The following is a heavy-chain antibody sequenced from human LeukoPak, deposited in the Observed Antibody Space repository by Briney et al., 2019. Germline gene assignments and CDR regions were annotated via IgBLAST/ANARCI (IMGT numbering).Heavy chain of an antibody. D-gene: IGHD2-15*01. CDR2: INPNSGGT. V-gene: IGHV1-2*02. J-gene: IGHJ6*02. CDR1: GYTFTGYY. Sequence: ASVKVSCKASGYTFTGYYMHWVRQAPGQGLEWMGWINPNSGGTNYAQKFQGRVTMTRDTSISTAYMELSRLRSDDTAVYYCASLVAATPYYYYGMDVWGQGTTVTVSS. CDR3: ASLVAATPYYYYGMDV.